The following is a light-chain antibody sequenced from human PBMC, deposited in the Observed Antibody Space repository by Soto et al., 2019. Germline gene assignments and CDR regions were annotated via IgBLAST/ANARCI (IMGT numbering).Light chain of an antibody. V-gene: IGKV1-5*01. Sequence: DIQMTQSPSTLSASVGDRVTITCRASQSISTYLAWYQQKPGKAPKLLIYHASNLESVVPSRFSGSGSGTEFTLTISSLQPDDFATYYCQQYNRYSYTFGQGTKLEIK. CDR3: QQYNRYSYT. J-gene: IGKJ2*01. CDR2: HAS. CDR1: QSISTY.